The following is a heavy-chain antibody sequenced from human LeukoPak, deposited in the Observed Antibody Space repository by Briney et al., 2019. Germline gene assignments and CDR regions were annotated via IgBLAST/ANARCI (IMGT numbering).Heavy chain of an antibody. J-gene: IGHJ4*02. CDR2: INHSGST. V-gene: IGHV4-34*01. D-gene: IGHD3-10*01. Sequence: SETLSLTCAVYGGSFSGYYWSWIRQPPGKGLEWIAEINHSGSTNYNPSLKSRVTISVDTSKNQFSLKLSSVTAADTAVYYCARGRTYYYGSGSNDYWGQGTLVTVSS. CDR1: GGSFSGYY. CDR3: ARGRTYYYGSGSNDY.